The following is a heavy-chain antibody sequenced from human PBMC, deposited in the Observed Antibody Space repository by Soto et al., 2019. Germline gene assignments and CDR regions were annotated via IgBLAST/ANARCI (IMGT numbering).Heavy chain of an antibody. J-gene: IGHJ6*03. Sequence: EVQLLESGGGLVQPGGSLRLSCAASRFTFSSYAMSWVRQAPGKGLEWVSAISGSGGSTYYADSVKGRFTISRDNSKNTLYLQMNSLRAEDTAVYYCANPAFLEWLPDYYYYYMDVWGKGTTVTVSS. V-gene: IGHV3-23*01. D-gene: IGHD3-3*01. CDR1: RFTFSSYA. CDR2: ISGSGGST. CDR3: ANPAFLEWLPDYYYYYMDV.